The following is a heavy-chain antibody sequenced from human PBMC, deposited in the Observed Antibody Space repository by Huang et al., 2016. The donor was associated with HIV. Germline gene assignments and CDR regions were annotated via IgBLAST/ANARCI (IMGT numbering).Heavy chain of an antibody. J-gene: IGHJ1*01. D-gene: IGHD6-13*01. Sequence: QVQLVESGGGVAQPGRSLRLSCAVSGFIFSNYAMHWVRQVPGKGVGGVAVISHDGSNKYYIASVNGRFTVSRDNSRNSVFLQMNSLRPEDTAVYYCAKTLDGSGSRWLKVHLQQWGQGTLVTVSS. CDR1: GFIFSNYA. CDR2: ISHDGSNK. CDR3: AKTLDGSGSRWLKVHLQQ. V-gene: IGHV3-30*18.